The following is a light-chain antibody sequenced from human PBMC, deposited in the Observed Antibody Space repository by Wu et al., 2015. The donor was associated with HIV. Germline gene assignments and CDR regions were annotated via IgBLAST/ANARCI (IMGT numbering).Light chain of an antibody. V-gene: IGKV3-20*01. CDR2: GSS. J-gene: IGKJ3*01. Sequence: EIVLTQSPGTLYLSPGDRATLSCRASQRISDSYLVWYQQRFGQAPRLLIYGSSSRATGIPDRFSGSGSGTDFTLTISRLEPEDFAVYYCQQYSASPLTFGPGTKVAIK. CDR3: QQYSASPLT. CDR1: QRISDSY.